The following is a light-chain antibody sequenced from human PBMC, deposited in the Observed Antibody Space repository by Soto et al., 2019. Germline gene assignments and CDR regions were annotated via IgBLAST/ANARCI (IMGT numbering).Light chain of an antibody. CDR3: QQSYTSWWT. CDR2: AAS. V-gene: IGKV1-39*01. CDR1: QSISNY. J-gene: IGKJ1*01. Sequence: PLTQSPYSLSASVGDRVTITCRASQSISNYLNWYQQKPGKAPKILISAASSLQSGVPSRCSGSGSGTDFTLTISSLQAEDFATYYCQQSYTSWWTFGQGTKVDI.